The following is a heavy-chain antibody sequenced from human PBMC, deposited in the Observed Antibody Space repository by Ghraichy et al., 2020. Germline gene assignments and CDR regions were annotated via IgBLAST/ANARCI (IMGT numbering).Heavy chain of an antibody. V-gene: IGHV1-69*13. J-gene: IGHJ4*02. CDR3: ARVGAHGDYVGY. CDR1: GGTFSSYA. CDR2: IIPIFGTA. Sequence: SVKVSCKASGGTFSSYAISWVRQAPGQGLEWMGGIIPIFGTANYAQKFQGRVTITADESTSTAYMELSSLRSEDTAVYYCARVGAHGDYVGYWGQGTLVTVSS. D-gene: IGHD4/OR15-4a*01.